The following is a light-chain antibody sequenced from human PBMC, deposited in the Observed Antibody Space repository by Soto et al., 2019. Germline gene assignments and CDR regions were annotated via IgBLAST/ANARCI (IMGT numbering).Light chain of an antibody. CDR3: SSYASSCHYV. CDR1: SSDVGGYNY. Sequence: QSALTQPASASGSPGQSITISCTGTSSDVGGYNYVSWYQQHPGKAPKLMIYDVSNRPSGVSNRFSGSKSGNTASLTISGLQAEDEADYYCSSYASSCHYVFGTGTKLTVL. V-gene: IGLV2-14*01. CDR2: DVS. J-gene: IGLJ1*01.